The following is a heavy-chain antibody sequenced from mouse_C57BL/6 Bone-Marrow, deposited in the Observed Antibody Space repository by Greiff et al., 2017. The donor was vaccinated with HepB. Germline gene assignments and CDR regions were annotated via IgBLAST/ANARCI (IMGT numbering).Heavy chain of an antibody. CDR2: ISSGSSTI. V-gene: IGHV5-17*01. Sequence: EVNLVESGGGLVKPGGSLKLSCAASGFTFSDYGMHWVRQAPEKGLEWVAYISSGSSTIYYADTVKGRFTISRDNAKNTLFLQMTSLRSEDTAMYYCARGYYYGSSYWGQGTTLTVSS. D-gene: IGHD1-1*01. J-gene: IGHJ2*01. CDR1: GFTFSDYG. CDR3: ARGYYYGSSY.